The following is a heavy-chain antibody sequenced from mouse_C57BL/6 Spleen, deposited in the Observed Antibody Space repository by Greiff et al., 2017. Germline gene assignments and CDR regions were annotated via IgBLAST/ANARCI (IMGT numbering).Heavy chain of an antibody. CDR2: INPNYGTT. CDR3: AKYYYGSSYWYFDV. J-gene: IGHJ1*03. V-gene: IGHV1-39*01. D-gene: IGHD1-1*01. CDR1: GYSFTDYN. Sequence: EVQLQQSGPELVKPGASVKISCKASGYSFTDYNMNWVKQSNGTSLEWIGVINPNYGTTSYNQKFKGKATLTVDPSSSTAYMQLNSLTSEDAAVYYCAKYYYGSSYWYFDVWGTGTTVTVSS.